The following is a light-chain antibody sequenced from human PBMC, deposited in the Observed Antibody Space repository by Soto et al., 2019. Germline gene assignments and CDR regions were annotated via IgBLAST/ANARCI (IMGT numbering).Light chain of an antibody. J-gene: IGKJ1*01. V-gene: IGKV3-20*01. CDR3: QQYGSSPTWT. CDR1: QSVSSNY. CDR2: GAS. Sequence: ESVLTQSPGTLSLSPGERATLSCRASQSVSSNYLAWYQQKPGQAPRLLIYGASTRATGIPDRFSGSGSGTDFTLTISRLEPEDSAVYYCQQYGSSPTWTFGQGTKWISN.